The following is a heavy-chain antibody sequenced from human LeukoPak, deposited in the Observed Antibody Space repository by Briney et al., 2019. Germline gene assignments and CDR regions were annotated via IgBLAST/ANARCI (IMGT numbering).Heavy chain of an antibody. CDR3: ARVPLFGSAACYYWYYMDV. V-gene: IGHV4-39*07. J-gene: IGHJ6*03. D-gene: IGHD3-10*01. CDR2: IYYSGST. Sequence: NPSETLSLTCTVSGDSISSSSYYWGWIRQPPGKGLEWIGRIYYSGSTYYNPSLKSRVTISVDTSKIQFSLKLSSVTAADTAVYYCARVPLFGSAACYYWYYMDVWGKGTTVTVSS. CDR1: GDSISSSSYY.